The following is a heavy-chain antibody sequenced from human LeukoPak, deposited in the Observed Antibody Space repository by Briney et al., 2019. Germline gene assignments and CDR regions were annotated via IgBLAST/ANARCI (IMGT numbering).Heavy chain of an antibody. CDR2: IYYSGST. J-gene: IGHJ6*03. CDR3: ARDNSRMYYGSGSCMDV. Sequence: SETLSLTCTVSGGSISSSSYYWGWIRQPPGKGLEWIGSIYYSGSTYYNPSLKSRVTISVDTSKNQFSLKLSSVTAADTAVYYCARDNSRMYYGSGSCMDVWGKGTTVTISS. V-gene: IGHV4-39*07. CDR1: GGSISSSSYY. D-gene: IGHD3-10*01.